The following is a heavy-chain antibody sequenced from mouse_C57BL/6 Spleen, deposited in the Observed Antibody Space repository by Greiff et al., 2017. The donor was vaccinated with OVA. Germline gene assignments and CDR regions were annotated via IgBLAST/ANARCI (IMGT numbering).Heavy chain of an antibody. CDR3: ARDSSGYVGY. Sequence: QVQLQQPGAELVMPGASVKLSCKASGYTFTSYWMHWVKQRPGQGLEWIGEIDPSDSYTNYNQKFKGKSTLTVDKSSSTAYMQLSSRTSEDSAVYYCARDSSGYVGYWGQGTTLTVSS. V-gene: IGHV1-69*01. CDR2: IDPSDSYT. J-gene: IGHJ2*01. D-gene: IGHD3-2*02. CDR1: GYTFTSYW.